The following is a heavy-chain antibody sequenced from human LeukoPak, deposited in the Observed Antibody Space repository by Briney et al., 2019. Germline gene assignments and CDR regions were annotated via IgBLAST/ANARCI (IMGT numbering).Heavy chain of an antibody. Sequence: PGGSLRLSCAASGFTFSSYAMSWVRQAPGKGLEWVSAISGSGHNTYYADSVKGRFTISRDNSKDTLFLQMNSLRAEDTAVYYCAKFRGSSSNYYGIDVWGQGTTVTVSS. V-gene: IGHV3-23*01. CDR1: GFTFSSYA. CDR2: ISGSGHNT. J-gene: IGHJ6*02. CDR3: AKFRGSSSNYYGIDV. D-gene: IGHD6-6*01.